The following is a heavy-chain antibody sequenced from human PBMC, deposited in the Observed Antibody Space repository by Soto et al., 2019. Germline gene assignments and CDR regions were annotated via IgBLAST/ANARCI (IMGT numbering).Heavy chain of an antibody. CDR3: AHCTLHDCVDYDPGTSQVFES. Sequence: QITLNESGPSPVKPTQTLTVTCTFSGFSLSNSGVGVAWIRQPSGKALEWLTLIYWDNDKRYSPSLKTTLTITKDTSKHQVVLTMPTMDPVNTATYSCAHCTLHDCVDYDPGTSQVFESWGQGTLVTVSS. J-gene: IGHJ4*02. CDR2: IYWDNDK. D-gene: IGHD4-17*01. CDR1: GFSLSNSGVG. V-gene: IGHV2-5*02.